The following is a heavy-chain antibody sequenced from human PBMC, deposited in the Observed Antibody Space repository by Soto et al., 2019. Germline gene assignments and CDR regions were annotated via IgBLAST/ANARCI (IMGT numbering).Heavy chain of an antibody. V-gene: IGHV4-38-2*01. CDR1: AASISSADF. D-gene: IGHD2-15*01. CDR2: IFHTGGT. Sequence: SETLSLTCAVSAASISSADFWGWVRQPPGKGLEWIATIFHTGGTYYNPSLKSRVTISVDTSNNQFSLRLNSVTAADTALYFCARTWLAGGTPADAFDIWGQGTMVTVSS. J-gene: IGHJ3*02. CDR3: ARTWLAGGTPADAFDI.